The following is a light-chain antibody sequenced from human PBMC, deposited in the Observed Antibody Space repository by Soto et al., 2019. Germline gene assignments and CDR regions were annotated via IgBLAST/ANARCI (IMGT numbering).Light chain of an antibody. Sequence: QSVLTQPPSASGSPGQSVTISCTGTSSDVGGYNYVSWFQQHPGKAPKLIIHEVNQRPSGVLDRFSGSKSGNTASLTVSGLQAEDEGTYYCSSYGGYNNVVFGTGTKLTVL. V-gene: IGLV2-8*01. J-gene: IGLJ1*01. CDR2: EVN. CDR1: SSDVGGYNY. CDR3: SSYGGYNNVV.